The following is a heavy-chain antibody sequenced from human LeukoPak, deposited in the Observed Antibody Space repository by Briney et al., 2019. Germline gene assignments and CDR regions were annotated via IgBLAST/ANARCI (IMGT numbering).Heavy chain of an antibody. V-gene: IGHV4-59*01. D-gene: IGHD6-13*01. J-gene: IGHJ4*02. CDR3: ARGVYIAAAQYGY. Sequence: SETLSLTCAVSGGSISGYYWSWIRQIPGRGLEWIAYIYYSGATDYNPSLQSRVTISVDVSKNQFSLKLSSVTAADTAVYYCARGVYIAAAQYGYWGQGTLVTVSS. CDR2: IYYSGAT. CDR1: GGSISGYY.